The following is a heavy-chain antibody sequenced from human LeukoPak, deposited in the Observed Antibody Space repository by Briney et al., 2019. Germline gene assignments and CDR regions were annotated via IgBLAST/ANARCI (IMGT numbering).Heavy chain of an antibody. D-gene: IGHD4-17*01. CDR1: GGTFSSYA. V-gene: IGHV1-69*01. CDR2: IIPIFGTA. CDR3: ARGPTVTTKPYYYYGMDV. J-gene: IGHJ6*04. Sequence: SVKVSCKASGGTFSSYAISWVRQAPGQGLEWMGGIIPIFGTANYAQKFQGRVSITADESTSTAYMELSSLRSEDTAVYYCARGPTVTTKPYYYYGMDVWGKGTTVTVSS.